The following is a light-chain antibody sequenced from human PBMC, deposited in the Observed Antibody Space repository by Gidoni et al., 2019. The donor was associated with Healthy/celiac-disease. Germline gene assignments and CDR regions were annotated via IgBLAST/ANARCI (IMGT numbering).Light chain of an antibody. CDR3: QQYGSSPPLT. CDR2: GAS. CDR1: QSVSSSY. V-gene: IGKV3-20*01. J-gene: IGKJ4*01. Sequence: EIVLTQSPCTLSLSPGDRATLSCRASQSVSSSYLAWYQQKPGQAPRLLIYGASSRATGIPDRFSGSGSGTDFTLTISRLEPEDFAVYYCQQYGSSPPLTFGGGTKVEIK.